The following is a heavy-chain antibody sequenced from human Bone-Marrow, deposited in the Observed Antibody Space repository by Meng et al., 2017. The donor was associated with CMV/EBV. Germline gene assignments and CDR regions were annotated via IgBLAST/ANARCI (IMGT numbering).Heavy chain of an antibody. D-gene: IGHD1-1*01. CDR2: ISGSGVNT. J-gene: IGHJ4*02. V-gene: IGHV3-23*01. Sequence: GGSLRLSCAASGFTFSSYSMNWVRQAPGKGLERVSGISGSGVNTYYADSVKGRFIISRDNSRNTLYLVMNSLRAEDTAIYYCVRNAGGWGQGTLVTVSS. CDR1: GFTFSSYS. CDR3: VRNAGG.